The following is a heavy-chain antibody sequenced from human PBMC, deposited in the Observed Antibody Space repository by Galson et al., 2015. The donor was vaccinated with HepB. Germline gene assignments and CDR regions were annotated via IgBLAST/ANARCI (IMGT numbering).Heavy chain of an antibody. J-gene: IGHJ4*02. V-gene: IGHV3-30-3*01. CDR3: ARDRQRSSSSGVDY. CDR1: GFTFSAYA. CDR2: LSYDGSNE. D-gene: IGHD6-6*01. Sequence: SLRLSCAASGFTFSAYAMHWVRQAPGQGLEWVAILSYDGSNEYYADSMKGRFTISRDNSKNTLYLQMDSLRAEDTALYYCARDRQRSSSSGVDYWGQGTQVTVSS.